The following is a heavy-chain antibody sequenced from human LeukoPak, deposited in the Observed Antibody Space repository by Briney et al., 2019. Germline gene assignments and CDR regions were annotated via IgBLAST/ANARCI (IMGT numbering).Heavy chain of an antibody. CDR1: GGSISSYY. Sequence: PSETLSLTCTVSGGSISSYYWSWIRQPPGKGLEWIGYIYYSGSTNYNPSLKSRVTISVDTSKNQFSLKLSSVTAADTAVYYCARASDYYDSSGYCWFDPWGQGTLVTVSS. CDR2: IYYSGST. D-gene: IGHD3-22*01. V-gene: IGHV4-59*01. J-gene: IGHJ5*02. CDR3: ARASDYYDSSGYCWFDP.